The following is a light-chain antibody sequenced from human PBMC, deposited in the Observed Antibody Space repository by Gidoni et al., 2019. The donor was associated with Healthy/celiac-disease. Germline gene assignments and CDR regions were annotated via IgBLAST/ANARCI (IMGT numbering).Light chain of an antibody. V-gene: IGLV2-23*02. Sequence: QSALTQPASVSGSPGQSLTISCTGTSSDVWSYNLVSWYQQHPGKAPKLMIYEVSKRPSGVSNRFSGSKSGNTASLTISGLQAEDEADYYCCSYAGSSTFEVFGGGTKLTVL. J-gene: IGLJ2*01. CDR1: SSDVWSYNL. CDR2: EVS. CDR3: CSYAGSSTFEV.